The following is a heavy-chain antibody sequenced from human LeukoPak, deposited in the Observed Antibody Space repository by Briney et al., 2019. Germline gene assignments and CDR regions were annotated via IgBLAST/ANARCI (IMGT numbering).Heavy chain of an antibody. CDR1: VTGYY. D-gene: IGHD4-17*01. CDR3: ASTYTVTNSDY. J-gene: IGHJ4*02. V-gene: IGHV1-2*02. CDR2: INLNSGGT. Sequence: ASVKVSCKASVTGYYMHWVRQAPGRGLEWMGWINLNSGGTNYAQNFQDRVTMTRDTSISTAYMELSRLRSDDTAIYYCASTYTVTNSDYWGQGTLVTVSS.